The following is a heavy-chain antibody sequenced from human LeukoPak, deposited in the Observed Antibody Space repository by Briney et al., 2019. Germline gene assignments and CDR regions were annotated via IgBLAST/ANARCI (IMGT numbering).Heavy chain of an antibody. D-gene: IGHD6-13*01. J-gene: IGHJ5*02. CDR3: ARGSARNIVAGSHNWFDP. V-gene: IGHV3-48*03. CDR1: GFTFSSYE. Sequence: GGSLRLSCAASGFTFSSYEMNWVRQAPGKGLEWVSYISSSGSTIYYADSVKGRFTISRDNAKNSLYLQMNSLRAEDTAVYYCARGSARNIVAGSHNWFDPWGQGTLVTVSS. CDR2: ISSSGSTI.